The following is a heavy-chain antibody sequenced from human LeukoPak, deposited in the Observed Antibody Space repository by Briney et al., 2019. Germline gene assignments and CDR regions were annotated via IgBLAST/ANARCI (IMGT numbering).Heavy chain of an antibody. CDR3: AREKDIVVVPAGMNWFDP. CDR2: INHSGST. D-gene: IGHD2-2*01. Sequence: SETLSLTCTVSGGSITSTNYYWGWIRQPPGKGLEWIGEINHSGSTNYNPSLKSRVTISVDTSKNQFSLKLSSVTAADTAVYYCAREKDIVVVPAGMNWFDPWGQGTLVTVSS. J-gene: IGHJ5*02. CDR1: GGSITSTNYY. V-gene: IGHV4-39*07.